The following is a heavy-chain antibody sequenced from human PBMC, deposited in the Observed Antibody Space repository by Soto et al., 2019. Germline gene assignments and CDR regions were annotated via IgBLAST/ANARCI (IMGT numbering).Heavy chain of an antibody. CDR2: ISSSGSTI. CDR3: ARGGTSGGSYPGYYYYGMDV. D-gene: IGHD1-26*01. J-gene: IGHJ6*02. V-gene: IGHV3-48*03. Sequence: GSLRLSCAASGFTFSSYEMNWVRQAPGKGLEWVSYISSSGSTIYYADSVKGRFTISRDNAKNSLYLQMNSLRAEDTAVYYCARGGTSGGSYPGYYYYGMDVWGQGTTVTVSS. CDR1: GFTFSSYE.